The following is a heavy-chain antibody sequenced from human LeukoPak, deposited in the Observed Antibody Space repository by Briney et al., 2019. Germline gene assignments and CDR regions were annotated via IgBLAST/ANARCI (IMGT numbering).Heavy chain of an antibody. CDR1: GFTFNNYA. CDR3: ANGQGYDYGDSIDY. J-gene: IGHJ4*02. Sequence: PGGSLRLSCAASGFTFNNYAMTWVRQAPGKGLEWVSLINGGAGSSYYADSVKGRFTVSRDNSKNTLYLQMNSLGDDDTAVYYCANGQGYDYGDSIDYWGQGTLVTVSS. D-gene: IGHD4/OR15-4a*01. V-gene: IGHV3-23*01. CDR2: INGGAGSS.